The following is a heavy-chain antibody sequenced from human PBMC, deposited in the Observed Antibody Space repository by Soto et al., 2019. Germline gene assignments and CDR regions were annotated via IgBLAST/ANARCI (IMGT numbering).Heavy chain of an antibody. CDR1: GFTFSSYS. CDR2: ISSSSSSI. D-gene: IGHD3-22*01. CDR3: AYSSGYYNYFDY. V-gene: IGHV3-48*02. Sequence: GGSLRLSCAASGFTFSSYSMNWVRQAPGKGLEWVSHISSSSSSIYYADSVKGRFTIPRDNAKNSLYLQMNSLRDEDTAVYYCAYSSGYYNYFDYWGQGTLVTVSS. J-gene: IGHJ4*02.